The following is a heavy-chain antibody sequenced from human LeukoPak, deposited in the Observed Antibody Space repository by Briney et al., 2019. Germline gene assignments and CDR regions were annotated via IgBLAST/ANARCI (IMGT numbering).Heavy chain of an antibody. CDR1: GGSFSNYY. J-gene: IGHJ5*02. CDR3: ASLRGFDP. Sequence: SETLSLTCAVYGGSFSNYYWSWIRQPPGKGLEWIGEIKHSGSTNYNPSLKSRVTISVDTSKNQFSLKLSSVTAADTAVYYCASLRGFDPWGQGTLVTVSS. V-gene: IGHV4-34*01. CDR2: IKHSGST.